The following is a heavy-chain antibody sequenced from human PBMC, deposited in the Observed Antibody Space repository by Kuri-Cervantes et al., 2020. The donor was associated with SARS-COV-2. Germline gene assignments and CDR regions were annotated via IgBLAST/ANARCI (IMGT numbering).Heavy chain of an antibody. V-gene: IGHV1-69*04. CDR2: IIPILGIA. D-gene: IGHD3-10*01. J-gene: IGHJ4*02. Sequence: SVKVSCKASGGTFSSYAISWVRQAPGQGLEWMGRIIPILGIANYAQKFQGRVTITADKSTSTAYMELSSLRSEDTAVYYCARDIYGSGKGLGPIFVYWGQGTLVTVSS. CDR3: ARDIYGSGKGLGPIFVY. CDR1: GGTFSSYA.